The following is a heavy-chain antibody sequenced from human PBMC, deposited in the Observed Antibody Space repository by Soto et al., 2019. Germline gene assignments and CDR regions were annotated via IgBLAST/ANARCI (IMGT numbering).Heavy chain of an antibody. CDR2: ISGSGSST. Sequence: GGSLRLSCAASGFTFSSYAMSWVRQAPGKGLEWVSAISGSGSSTYYADSVKGRFTISRDNSKNTLYLQMNSLRAEDTAVYYCAKDLSYSSSFDYWGQGTLVTVSS. J-gene: IGHJ4*02. D-gene: IGHD6-6*01. V-gene: IGHV3-23*01. CDR3: AKDLSYSSSFDY. CDR1: GFTFSSYA.